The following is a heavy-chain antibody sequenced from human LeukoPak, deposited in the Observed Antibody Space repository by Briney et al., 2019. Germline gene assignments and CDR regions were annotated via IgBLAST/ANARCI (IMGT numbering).Heavy chain of an antibody. J-gene: IGHJ4*02. CDR1: GFPFSTYA. CDR3: ARDRYSGSPGVFDY. CDR2: IRGSDGAT. Sequence: GGSLRLSCAASGFPFSTYAMSWVRQAPGKGLEWVSSIRGSDGATYYADSVKGRFAISRDNSKNTLYLQMNSLRAEDTAVYYCARDRYSGSPGVFDYWGQGTLVTVSS. D-gene: IGHD1-26*01. V-gene: IGHV3-23*01.